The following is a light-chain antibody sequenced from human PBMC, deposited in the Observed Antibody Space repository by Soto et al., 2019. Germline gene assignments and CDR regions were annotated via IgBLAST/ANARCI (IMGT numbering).Light chain of an antibody. CDR1: SSDIGGYNY. CDR2: EVN. Sequence: QSALTQPASGSGSPGQSITISCTGTSSDIGGYNYVSWYQQHPGKAPKVIIYEVNNRPSGVSNRFSGSKSGNTASLTISGLQAEDEADYYCSSYTSSTTNVFGTGTKVTVL. CDR3: SSYTSSTTNV. J-gene: IGLJ1*01. V-gene: IGLV2-14*01.